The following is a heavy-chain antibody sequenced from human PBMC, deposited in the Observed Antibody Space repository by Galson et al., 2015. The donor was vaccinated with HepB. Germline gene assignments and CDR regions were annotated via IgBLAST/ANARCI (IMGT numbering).Heavy chain of an antibody. J-gene: IGHJ4*02. V-gene: IGHV1-2*02. CDR1: GYTFTGYY. D-gene: IGHD2-15*01. Sequence: SVKVSCKASGYTFTGYYMHWVRQAPGQGLEWMGWINPNSGGTNYAQKFQGRVTMTRDTSISTAYMELSRLRSDDTAVYYCARDGVVAANPFKADYGDYPDYWGQGTLVTVSS. CDR3: ARDGVVAANPFKADYGDYPDY. CDR2: INPNSGGT.